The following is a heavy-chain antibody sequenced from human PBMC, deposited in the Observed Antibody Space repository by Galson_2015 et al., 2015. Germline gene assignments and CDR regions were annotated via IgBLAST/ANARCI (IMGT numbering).Heavy chain of an antibody. Sequence: TLSLTCTVSGGSISSGGYYWSWIRQHPGKGLEWIGYIYYSGSTYYNPSLKSRVTISVDTSKNQFSLKLSSVTAADTAVYYCARARYYYGSGPWAFDIWGQGTMVTVSS. CDR3: ARARYYYGSGPWAFDI. D-gene: IGHD3-10*01. V-gene: IGHV4-31*03. J-gene: IGHJ3*02. CDR2: IYYSGST. CDR1: GGSISSGGYY.